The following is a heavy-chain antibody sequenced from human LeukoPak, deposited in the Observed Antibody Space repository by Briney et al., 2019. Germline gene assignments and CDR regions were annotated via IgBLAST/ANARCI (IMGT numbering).Heavy chain of an antibody. CDR3: ARPYSSGWYPHVV. CDR2: SYSGGST. D-gene: IGHD6-19*01. V-gene: IGHV3-66*04. J-gene: IGHJ6*04. Sequence: GALRLSCAASEFSVGSNYMTWVRQAPGKGLEWVSLSYSGGSTYYADSVKGRFTISGDNSKNTLYLQMNSLRAEDTAVYYCARPYSSGWYPHVVWGKGTTVTISS. CDR1: EFSVGSNY.